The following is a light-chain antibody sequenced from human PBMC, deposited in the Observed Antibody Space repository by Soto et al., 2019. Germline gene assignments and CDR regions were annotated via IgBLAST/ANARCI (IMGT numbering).Light chain of an antibody. J-gene: IGKJ3*01. Sequence: DIVMTQSPDSLAVSLGERATINCKSSQSVLYRSNNKNYLAWYQQKPGQPPRLLIYWASTRESGVPDRFSGSGSGTDFTLTISSLQAEDVAVYYCQQYSSTPPTFGPGTKVDIK. V-gene: IGKV4-1*01. CDR1: QSVLYRSNNKNY. CDR2: WAS. CDR3: QQYSSTPPT.